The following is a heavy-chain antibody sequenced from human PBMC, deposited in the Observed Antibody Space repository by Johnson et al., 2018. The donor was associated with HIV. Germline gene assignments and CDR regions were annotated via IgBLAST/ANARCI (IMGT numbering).Heavy chain of an antibody. J-gene: IGHJ3*02. V-gene: IGHV3-53*01. CDR1: GFTVSSNY. D-gene: IGHD1-26*01. CDR3: ASQLGATGAFDI. Sequence: VQLVESGGGLIQPGGSLRLSCAASGFTVSSNYVSWVRQAPGKGLVWVSYISSGAGTIYYADSVKGRFTISRDNSKNTLYLQMNSLRVEDTALYFCASQLGATGAFDIWGQGTMVTVSS. CDR2: ISSGAGTI.